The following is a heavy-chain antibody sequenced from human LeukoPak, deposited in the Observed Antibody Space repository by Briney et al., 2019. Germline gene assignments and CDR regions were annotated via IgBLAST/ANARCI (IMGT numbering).Heavy chain of an antibody. J-gene: IGHJ4*02. D-gene: IGHD3-3*01. CDR2: IRYDGSNK. CDR3: AKVDLWSGYYTGIEY. Sequence: GGSLRLSCAASGFTFNNYGMHRVRQAPGKGLEWVTFIRYDGSNKYYADSVKGRFTISRDNSKNTLYLQMNSLRTEETAIYYCAKVDLWSGYYTGIEYWGQGTLVTVSS. V-gene: IGHV3-30*02. CDR1: GFTFNNYG.